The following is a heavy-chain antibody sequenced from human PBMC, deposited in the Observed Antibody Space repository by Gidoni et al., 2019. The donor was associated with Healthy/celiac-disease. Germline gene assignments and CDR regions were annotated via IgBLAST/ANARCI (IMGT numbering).Heavy chain of an antibody. Sequence: QVQLQESGPGLVKPSATLSLTCTGSGGSLSSYYWSWLRQPPGKGLEWIGYIYYSGSTNYNPSLKSRVTISVDTSKNQFSLKLSSVTAADTAVYYCARTTMIVYWAEGWFDPWGQGTLVTVSS. V-gene: IGHV4-59*01. J-gene: IGHJ5*02. CDR1: GGSLSSYY. CDR2: IYYSGST. D-gene: IGHD3-22*01. CDR3: ARTTMIVYWAEGWFDP.